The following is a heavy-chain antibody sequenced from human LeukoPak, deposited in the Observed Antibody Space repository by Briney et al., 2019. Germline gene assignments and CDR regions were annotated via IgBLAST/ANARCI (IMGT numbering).Heavy chain of an antibody. J-gene: IGHJ3*02. CDR1: GFTFGSYS. Sequence: GGSLRLSCAASGFTFGSYSMTWVRQAPGKGLVWVLRINTDGRITSYADSVKGRFTISRDNAKNTLYLQMNSLRDEETAVYYCARDRHYAFDIWGQGTMVTVSS. CDR3: ARDRHYAFDI. CDR2: INTDGRIT. V-gene: IGHV3-74*01.